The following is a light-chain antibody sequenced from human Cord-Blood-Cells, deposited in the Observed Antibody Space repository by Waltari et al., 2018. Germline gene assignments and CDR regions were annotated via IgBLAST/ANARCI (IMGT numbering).Light chain of an antibody. CDR3: CSYAGSSTWV. CDR1: SSDVGSYNL. V-gene: IGLV2-23*01. CDR2: EGS. J-gene: IGLJ3*02. Sequence: QSALTQPASVSGSPGQSITISCTGTSSDVGSYNLVSWSQRHPGKAPKLMIYEGSKRPSGVSNRFSGSKSGNTSSLTITGLQAEDVADYYCCSYAGSSTWVFGGGTKLTVL.